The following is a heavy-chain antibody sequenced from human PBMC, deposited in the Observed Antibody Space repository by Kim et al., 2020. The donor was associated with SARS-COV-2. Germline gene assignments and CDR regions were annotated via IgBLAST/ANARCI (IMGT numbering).Heavy chain of an antibody. CDR3: AAVSPNLQFLEWLRPTYYYYYGMDV. Sequence: SVKVSCKASGFTFTSSAVQWVRQARGQRLEWIGWIVVGSGNTNYAQKFQERVTITRDMSTSTAYMELSSLRSEDTAVYYCAAVSPNLQFLEWLRPTYYYYYGMDVWGQGTTVTVSS. J-gene: IGHJ6*02. CDR2: IVVGSGNT. V-gene: IGHV1-58*01. D-gene: IGHD3-3*01. CDR1: GFTFTSSA.